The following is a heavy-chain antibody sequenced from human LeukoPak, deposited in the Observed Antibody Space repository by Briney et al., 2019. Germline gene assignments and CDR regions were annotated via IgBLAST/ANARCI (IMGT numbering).Heavy chain of an antibody. CDR3: ARASGGDGSGSL. V-gene: IGHV4-59*01. CDR2: IYYSGSP. CDR1: GGSISSYY. D-gene: IGHD3-10*01. Sequence: SETLSLTCTVSGGSISSYYWSWIRQPPGKGLEWIGYIYYSGSPNYNPSLKSRVTISVDTSKNQFSLNLSSVTAADTAVYYCARASGGDGSGSLWGQGTLVTVSS. J-gene: IGHJ4*02.